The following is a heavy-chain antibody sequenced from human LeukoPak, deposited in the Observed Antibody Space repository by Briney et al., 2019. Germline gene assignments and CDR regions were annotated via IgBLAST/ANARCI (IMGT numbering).Heavy chain of an antibody. CDR3: AKAAGYYGSGSYYGY. D-gene: IGHD3-10*01. CDR1: EFTFSSYA. Sequence: GGSLRLSCAASEFTFSSYAMSWVRQAPGKGLEWVSAISGSGGSTYYADSVKGRFTISRDNSKNTLYLQMNSLRAEDTAVYYCAKAAGYYGSGSYYGYWGQGTLVTVSS. V-gene: IGHV3-23*01. CDR2: ISGSGGST. J-gene: IGHJ4*02.